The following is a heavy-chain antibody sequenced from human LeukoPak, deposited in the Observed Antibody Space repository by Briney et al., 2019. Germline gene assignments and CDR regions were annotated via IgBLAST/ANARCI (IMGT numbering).Heavy chain of an antibody. CDR1: GYTFTSYG. J-gene: IGHJ5*02. Sequence: ASVKVSCKASGYTFTSYGIGWVRQAPGQGLEWMGWISAYNGNTNYAQKLQGRVTMTTDTSTSTAYMELRSLRSDDTAVYYCARGGYDILTGPNWFGPWGQGTLVTVSS. CDR3: ARGGYDILTGPNWFGP. CDR2: ISAYNGNT. V-gene: IGHV1-18*01. D-gene: IGHD3-9*01.